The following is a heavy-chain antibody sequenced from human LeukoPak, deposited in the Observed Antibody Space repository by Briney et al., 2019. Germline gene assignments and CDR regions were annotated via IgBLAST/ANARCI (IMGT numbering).Heavy chain of an antibody. V-gene: IGHV4-59*12. D-gene: IGHD2-15*01. Sequence: SETLSLTCTVSGGSISSYYWSWIRQPPGKGLEWIGYIYYSGSTNYNPSLKSRVTISVDTSKNQFSLKLSSVTAADTAVYYCARDGGYCSGGSCYGSWGQGTLVTVSS. J-gene: IGHJ5*02. CDR2: IYYSGST. CDR3: ARDGGYCSGGSCYGS. CDR1: GGSISSYY.